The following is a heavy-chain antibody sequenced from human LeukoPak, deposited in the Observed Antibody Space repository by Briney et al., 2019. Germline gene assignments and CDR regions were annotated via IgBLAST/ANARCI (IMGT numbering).Heavy chain of an antibody. CDR3: AREVTGTSSWYFDL. J-gene: IGHJ2*01. V-gene: IGHV3-7*01. CDR2: IKKDGSNK. D-gene: IGHD1-7*01. CDR1: GFIFSNYN. Sequence: GGSLRLSCAASGFIFSNYNMNWVRQAPGKGLEWVANIKKDGSNKYYVESLKGRFTISRDNANNSLYLQMDSLRAEDTAVYYCAREVTGTSSWYFDLWGRGTLVTVSS.